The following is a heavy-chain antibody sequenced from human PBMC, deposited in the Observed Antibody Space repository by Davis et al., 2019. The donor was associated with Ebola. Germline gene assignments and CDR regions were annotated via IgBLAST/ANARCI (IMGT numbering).Heavy chain of an antibody. CDR1: GYTFTGYY. CDR2: INPNSGGT. V-gene: IGHV1-2*04. J-gene: IGHJ4*02. Sequence: AASVQVSCKASGYTFTGYYIHWVRQAPGQGLEWMGWINPNSGGTNYAQKFQAWVTMTRGTSITTAYMELSRLRSDDTALYYCARSPPDFWSGYSPIDYWGQGTLVTVSS. D-gene: IGHD3-3*01. CDR3: ARSPPDFWSGYSPIDY.